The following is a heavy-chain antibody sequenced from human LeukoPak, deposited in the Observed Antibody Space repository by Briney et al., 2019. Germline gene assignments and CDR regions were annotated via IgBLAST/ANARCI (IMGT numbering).Heavy chain of an antibody. Sequence: SQTLSLTCAITGDSVSSNRAAWNWIRQSPSRGLEWLGRTYYRSKWSSDYAMTVNGRITFNADTSKNQVSLQLTSVTPEDTAVYYCARGSGGLNFFDYWGQRTLVTVSS. CDR3: ARGSGGLNFFDY. CDR1: GDSVSSNRAA. D-gene: IGHD6-25*01. CDR2: TYYRSKWSS. V-gene: IGHV6-1*01. J-gene: IGHJ4*02.